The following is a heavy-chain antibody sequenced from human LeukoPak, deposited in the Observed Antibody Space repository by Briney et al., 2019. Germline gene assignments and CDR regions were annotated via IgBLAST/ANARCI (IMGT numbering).Heavy chain of an antibody. CDR1: GGSISDYY. J-gene: IGHJ6*02. Sequence: SETLSLTCTVSGGSISDYYWSWIRQSPGRGLEWIGDIYYSGTTNYNPSLKRRVTISVDTSKNQFPLQLRSVTAADTAVYYCAREDPQTTVPEGMDVWGQGTTVTVSS. CDR3: AREDPQTTVPEGMDV. CDR2: IYYSGTT. V-gene: IGHV4-59*01. D-gene: IGHD4-17*01.